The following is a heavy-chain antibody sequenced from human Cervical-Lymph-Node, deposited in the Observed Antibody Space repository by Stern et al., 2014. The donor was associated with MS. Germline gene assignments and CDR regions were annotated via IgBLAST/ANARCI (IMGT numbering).Heavy chain of an antibody. J-gene: IGHJ6*02. D-gene: IGHD6-25*01. V-gene: IGHV3-33*01. Sequence: VQLEESGGGVVQSGRSLRLSCVASGFTFSSFGMHWVRQAPGKGLEWVAVIWYDGSRKYYADSVKGRFTITRDNSQNRMYLQMNSLRPEDTALYYCARDVGSGWLDYGMDVWGQGTMVTVSS. CDR3: ARDVGSGWLDYGMDV. CDR2: IWYDGSRK. CDR1: GFTFSSFG.